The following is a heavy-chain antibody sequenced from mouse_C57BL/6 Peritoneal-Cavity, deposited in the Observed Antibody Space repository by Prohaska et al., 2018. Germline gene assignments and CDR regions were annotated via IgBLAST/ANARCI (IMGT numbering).Heavy chain of an antibody. CDR1: GYTFTSYW. J-gene: IGHJ2*01. D-gene: IGHD2-4*01. CDR2: IDPSDSYT. V-gene: IGHV1-59*01. Sequence: QVQLQQPGAELVRPGTSVKLSCKASGYTFTSYWMHWVKQRPGQGLEWIGVIDPSDSYTNYNQKFKGKATLTVDTSSSTAYMQLSSLTSEDSAVYYCASTRNYEPFDYWGQGTTLTVSS. CDR3: ASTRNYEPFDY.